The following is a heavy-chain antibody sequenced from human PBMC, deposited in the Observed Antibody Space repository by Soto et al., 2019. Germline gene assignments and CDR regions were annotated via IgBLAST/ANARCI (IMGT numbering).Heavy chain of an antibody. CDR3: ARRQAHYDCWRGYYGYYYYMDV. D-gene: IGHD3-3*01. CDR2: INHSGST. J-gene: IGHJ6*03. V-gene: IGHV4-34*01. Sequence: QVQLHQWGAGLLKPSETLSLTCAVYGGSFSGYYWIWIRQPPGKGLEWIGEINHSGSTNYNPSLKSRVTISVDTSKNQFSLKLTSVTAADTAVYYCARRQAHYDCWRGYYGYYYYMDVWGKGTTVTVSS. CDR1: GGSFSGYY.